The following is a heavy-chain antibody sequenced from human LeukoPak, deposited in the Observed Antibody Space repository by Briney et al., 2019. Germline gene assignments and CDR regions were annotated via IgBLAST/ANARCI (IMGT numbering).Heavy chain of an antibody. V-gene: IGHV3-23*01. D-gene: IGHD3-22*01. CDR1: GFTLSSYA. CDR3: AKAPTKEEEWLLLNYFDY. CDR2: ISGSGTRT. J-gene: IGHJ4*02. Sequence: GSLRLSCVGSGFTLSSYALSWVRQAPGKGLEWVSAISGSGTRTYYADSVKGRFTISRDNSKNTLYLRMNSLRAEDTAVYYCAKAPTKEEEWLLLNYFDYWGQGTLVTVSS.